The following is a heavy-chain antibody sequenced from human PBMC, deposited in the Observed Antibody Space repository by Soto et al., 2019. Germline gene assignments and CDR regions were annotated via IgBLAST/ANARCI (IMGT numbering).Heavy chain of an antibody. CDR3: ATYDYGDFYFDN. Sequence: PSETLSLTCTVSGGSISSHTLYWSWIRQVPGKGLEWIGNIYHRGTTYYNPSPESRVTISVDTSRNHFSLRLTSVTAADTAVYFCATYDYGDFYFDNWGQGTLVTVSS. J-gene: IGHJ4*02. CDR2: IYHRGTT. CDR1: GGSISSHTLY. D-gene: IGHD4-17*01. V-gene: IGHV4-31*03.